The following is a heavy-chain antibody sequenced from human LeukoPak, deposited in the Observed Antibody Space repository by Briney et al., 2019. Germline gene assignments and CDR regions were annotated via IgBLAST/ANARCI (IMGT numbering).Heavy chain of an antibody. CDR3: ARVDLYSIDY. V-gene: IGHV4-4*07. CDR1: AVSISGYY. J-gene: IGHJ4*02. D-gene: IGHD6-13*01. Sequence: SETLSLTCTVSAVSISGYYWSWIRQPAGKGLEWIGRIYTSGSTNYNPSLKSRVTMSVDTSKNQFSLKLSSVTAADTAVYYCARVDLYSIDYWGQGTLVTVSS. CDR2: IYTSGST.